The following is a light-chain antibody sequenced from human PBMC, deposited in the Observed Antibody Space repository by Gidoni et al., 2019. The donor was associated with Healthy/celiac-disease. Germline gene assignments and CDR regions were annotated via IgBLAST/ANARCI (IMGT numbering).Light chain of an antibody. CDR2: DAS. J-gene: IGKJ3*01. V-gene: IGKV3-11*01. CDR3: QQRSNWPPGT. CDR1: QSVSSY. Sequence: EIVFTQSPATLSLSPGERATLSCRASQSVSSYLAWYQQKPGQAPRLLIYDASNRATGIPARFSGSGSGTDFTLTISSLEPEDFAVYYCQQRSNWPPGTFGPXTKVDIK.